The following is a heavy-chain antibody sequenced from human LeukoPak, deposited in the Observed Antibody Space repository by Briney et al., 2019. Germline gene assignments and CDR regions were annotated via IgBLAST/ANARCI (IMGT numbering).Heavy chain of an antibody. D-gene: IGHD3-9*01. CDR2: IYHSGST. J-gene: IGHJ4*02. Sequence: SETLSLTCAASGYSISSGYYWGWIRQPPGKGLEWIGSIYHSGSTYYNPSLKSRVTISVDTSKNQFSLKLSSVTAADTAVYYCARLGYDILTGYYTPLYFDNWGQGTLVTVSS. CDR3: ARLGYDILTGYYTPLYFDN. CDR1: GYSISSGYY. V-gene: IGHV4-38-2*01.